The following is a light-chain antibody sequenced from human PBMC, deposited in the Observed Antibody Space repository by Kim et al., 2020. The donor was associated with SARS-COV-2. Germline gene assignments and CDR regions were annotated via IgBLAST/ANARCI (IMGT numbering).Light chain of an antibody. CDR1: SGTSTTSY. CDR3: QSSDPSSHWV. CDR2: EDD. J-gene: IGLJ3*02. V-gene: IGLV6-57*03. Sequence: TVIITCTQSSGTSTTSYVKWYRQRPDSAPTTVIYEDDRRPSGVPDRFSGSIDYSSNSASLTISGLKTEDEADYYCQSSDPSSHWVFGGGTQLTVL.